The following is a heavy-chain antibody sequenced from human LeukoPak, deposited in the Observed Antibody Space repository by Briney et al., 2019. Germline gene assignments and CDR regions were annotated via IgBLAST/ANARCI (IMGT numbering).Heavy chain of an antibody. J-gene: IGHJ6*03. D-gene: IGHD1-26*01. CDR1: GGSISSYY. V-gene: IGHV4-59*01. Sequence: SETLSLTCTVSGGSISSYYWSWIRQPPGKGLEWIGYIYYSGSTNYNPSLKSRVTISVDTSKNQFSLKLSSVTAADTAVYYCARVRSGYYYYMDVWGKGTTVTISS. CDR2: IYYSGST. CDR3: ARVRSGYYYYMDV.